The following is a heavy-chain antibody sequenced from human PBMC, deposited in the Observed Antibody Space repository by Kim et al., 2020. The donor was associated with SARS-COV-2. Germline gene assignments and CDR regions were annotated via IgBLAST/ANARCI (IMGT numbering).Heavy chain of an antibody. CDR1: GFTFDDYG. D-gene: IGHD3-22*01. V-gene: IGHV3-20*04. J-gene: IGHJ4*02. CDR2: INWNGGST. CDR3: ARGMGYYDGSGYYYSRGPFDD. Sequence: GGSLRLSCAASGFTFDDYGMSWVRQAPGKGLEWVSGINWNGGSTGYADSVKGRFTISRDNAKNSLYLQMNSLRAEDTALYYCARGMGYYDGSGYYYSRGPFDDWGQRTLVTDSS.